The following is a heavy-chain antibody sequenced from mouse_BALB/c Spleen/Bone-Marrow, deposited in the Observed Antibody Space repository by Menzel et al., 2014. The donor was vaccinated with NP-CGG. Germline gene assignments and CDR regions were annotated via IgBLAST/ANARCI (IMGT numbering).Heavy chain of an antibody. D-gene: IGHD1-1*01. CDR2: INPDSSTI. V-gene: IGHV4-1*02. J-gene: IGHJ1*01. Sequence: EVQGVESGGGLVQPGGSLKLSCAASGFDFRRYWMSWVRPAPGKGLEWIGEINPDSSTINYTPSLKDKFIISRDNAKNTLYLQMTKVRSEDTALYYCARLNYYGNLFVWGAGTTVTVSS. CDR1: GFDFRRYW. CDR3: ARLNYYGNLFV.